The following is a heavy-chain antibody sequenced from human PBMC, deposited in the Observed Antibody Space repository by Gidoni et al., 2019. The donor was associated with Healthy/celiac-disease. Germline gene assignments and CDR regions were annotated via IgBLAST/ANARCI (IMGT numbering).Heavy chain of an antibody. CDR2: IDWDDDK. V-gene: IGHV2-70*04. J-gene: IGHJ4*02. CDR3: ARTRPELWLDY. Sequence: QVTLKQSGPALVKPTQTLPLTCPFSWFALSTSGMRVSWIRQPPGKALEWLARIDWDDDKFYSTSLKTRLTISKDTSKNQVVLTMTNMDPVDTATYYCARTRPELWLDYWGQGTLVTVSS. CDR1: WFALSTSGMR. D-gene: IGHD5-18*01.